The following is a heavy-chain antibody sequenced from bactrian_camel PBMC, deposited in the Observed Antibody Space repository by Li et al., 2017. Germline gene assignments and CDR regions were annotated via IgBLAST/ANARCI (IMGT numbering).Heavy chain of an antibody. CDR3: ATDATTIWSGYVGVAYQY. D-gene: IGHD5*01. CDR2: INSVGAYT. CDR1: GSAGFIFSNYW. Sequence: HVQLVESGGGLVQPGGSLTLSCAASGSAGFIFSNYWIYWVRQAPGKGFEWVSAINSVGAYTYYADSVKGRFTSSRDNAKNTVYLQMNSLKSEDTALYYCATDATTIWSGYVGVAYQYWGQGTQVTVS. J-gene: IGHJ4*01. V-gene: IGHV3S1*01.